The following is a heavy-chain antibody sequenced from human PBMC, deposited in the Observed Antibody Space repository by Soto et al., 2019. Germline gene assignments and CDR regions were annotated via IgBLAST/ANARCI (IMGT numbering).Heavy chain of an antibody. J-gene: IGHJ6*02. V-gene: IGHV1-46*01. CDR3: AKGYSYGSAYYYGMDV. CDR1: GYTFTSYY. CDR2: INPSGGST. D-gene: IGHD5-18*01. Sequence: ASVKVSCKASGYTFTSYYMHWVRQAPGQGLEWMGIINPSGGSTSYAQKFQGRVTITADESTSTAYMELSSLRSEDTAVYYCAKGYSYGSAYYYGMDVWGQGTTVTVSS.